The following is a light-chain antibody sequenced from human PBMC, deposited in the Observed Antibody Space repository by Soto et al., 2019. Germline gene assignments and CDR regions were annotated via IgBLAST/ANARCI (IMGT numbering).Light chain of an antibody. CDR1: QSISNH. CDR3: QQSYSSPPT. J-gene: IGKJ1*01. V-gene: IGKV1-39*01. Sequence: DIQITQSPSSLSASVEDRVIITCRASQSISNHLNWYQQKPGKAPKLLIFAASSLQSGVPSRFSGSRSGPDFTLTISSLQPEDFATYYCQQSYSSPPTFGQGTKV. CDR2: AAS.